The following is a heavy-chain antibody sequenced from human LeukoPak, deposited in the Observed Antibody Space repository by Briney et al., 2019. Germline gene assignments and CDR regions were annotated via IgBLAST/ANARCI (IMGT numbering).Heavy chain of an antibody. V-gene: IGHV3-23*01. CDR2: ISDSGDST. CDR3: AKSPVSSCRGSFCYPFDY. D-gene: IGHD2-15*01. Sequence: GGSLRLSCAASGFSFSSYGMSWVRQAPGKGLEWVSGISDSGDSTYYADSVKGRFTISRDISKNTLFLQMNSLRAEDTAVYFCAKSPVSSCRGSFCYPFDYWGQGNLVTVSS. CDR1: GFSFSSYG. J-gene: IGHJ4*02.